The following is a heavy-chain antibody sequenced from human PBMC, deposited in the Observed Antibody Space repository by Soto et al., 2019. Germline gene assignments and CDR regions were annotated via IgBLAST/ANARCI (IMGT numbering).Heavy chain of an antibody. Sequence: ASVKVSCKASGGTFSSYTISWVRQAPGQGLEWMGRIIPILGIANYAQKFQGRVTITADKSTSTAYMELSSLRSEDTAVYYCARETAVAGQPDAFDIWGQGTMVTVSS. CDR1: GGTFSSYT. CDR3: ARETAVAGQPDAFDI. V-gene: IGHV1-69*02. D-gene: IGHD6-19*01. CDR2: IIPILGIA. J-gene: IGHJ3*02.